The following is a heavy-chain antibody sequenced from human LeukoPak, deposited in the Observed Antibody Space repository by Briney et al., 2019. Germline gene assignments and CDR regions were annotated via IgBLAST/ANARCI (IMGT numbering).Heavy chain of an antibody. CDR1: GYSFTSYW. CDR3: ARQGAYYDSSGYYYPGFDY. Sequence: GESLKISCKGSGYSFTSYWIGWVRQMPGKGLEWMGIIYPGDSDTRYSPSFQGQVTISADKSISTAYLQWSSLKASDTAMYYCARQGAYYDSSGYYYPGFDYWGQGTLVTVSS. CDR2: IYPGDSDT. V-gene: IGHV5-51*01. D-gene: IGHD3-22*01. J-gene: IGHJ4*02.